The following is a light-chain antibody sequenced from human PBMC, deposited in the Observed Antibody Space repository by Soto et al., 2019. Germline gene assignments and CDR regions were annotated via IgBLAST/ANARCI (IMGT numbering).Light chain of an antibody. V-gene: IGKV1-39*01. CDR1: QSISSS. CDR3: QQTYSTPRT. Sequence: DLQMTQSPSSLSASVGDRVTITCRASQSISSSLNWYQQKPGKAPKLLIYGASNLQSGVPSRFSGSGSGTDFTLTISSLQPEDFATYYCQQTYSTPRTFGPGTKVDIK. J-gene: IGKJ3*01. CDR2: GAS.